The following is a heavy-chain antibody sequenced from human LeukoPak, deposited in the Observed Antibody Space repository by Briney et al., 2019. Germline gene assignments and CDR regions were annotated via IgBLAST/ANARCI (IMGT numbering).Heavy chain of an antibody. D-gene: IGHD1-26*01. V-gene: IGHV3-21*01. Sequence: GGSLRLSCAASGFTFSSYTMSWVRQAPGKGLEWVSSISSSSSYIYYADSVKGRFTISRDNAKNSLYLQMNSLRAEDTAVYYCAKDAGWELFDYWGQGTLVTVSS. J-gene: IGHJ4*02. CDR3: AKDAGWELFDY. CDR1: GFTFSSYT. CDR2: ISSSSSYI.